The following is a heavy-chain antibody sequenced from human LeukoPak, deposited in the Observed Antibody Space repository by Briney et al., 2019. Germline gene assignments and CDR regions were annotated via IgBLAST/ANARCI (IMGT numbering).Heavy chain of an antibody. D-gene: IGHD6-6*01. V-gene: IGHV4-31*03. CDR2: ISNSGST. CDR1: GGSISSGGYY. CDR3: ARDQLAARTFDY. Sequence: PSETLSLTCTVSGGSISSGGYYWAWIRHHPGKGLEWIGYISNSGSTSYNPSLKSRVAISGDTSNNQFSLKLSSVTAADSAAYYCARDQLAARTFDYWGQGTLVTVSS. J-gene: IGHJ4*02.